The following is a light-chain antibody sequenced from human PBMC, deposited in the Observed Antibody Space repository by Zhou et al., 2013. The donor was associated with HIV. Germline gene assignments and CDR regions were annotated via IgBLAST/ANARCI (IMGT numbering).Light chain of an antibody. J-gene: IGLJ2*01. Sequence: SYDLTQPPSVSVSPGQTASITCSGDKLGDKYASWYQQKPGQSPVLVIYQDTKRPSGIPERFSGSNSGNTATLTISGTQAMDEADYYCQAWDSSTVVFGGGTKLTV. CDR2: QDT. CDR1: KLGDKY. V-gene: IGLV3-1*01. CDR3: QAWDSSTVV.